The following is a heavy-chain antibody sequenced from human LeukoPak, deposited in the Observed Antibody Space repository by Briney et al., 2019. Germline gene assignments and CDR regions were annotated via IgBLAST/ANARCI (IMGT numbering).Heavy chain of an antibody. CDR3: ARDGRYFDWLQVS. CDR2: ISGSGGST. CDR1: GFTFSSYA. V-gene: IGHV3-23*01. D-gene: IGHD3-9*01. Sequence: PGGSLRLSCAASGFTFSSYAMSWVRQAPGKGLEWVSAISGSGGSTYYADSVKGRFTISRDNSKNTLYLQMNSLRAEDTAVYYCARDGRYFDWLQVSWGQGTLVTVSS. J-gene: IGHJ4*02.